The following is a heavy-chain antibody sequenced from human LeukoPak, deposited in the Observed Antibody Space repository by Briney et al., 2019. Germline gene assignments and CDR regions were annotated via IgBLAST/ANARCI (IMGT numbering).Heavy chain of an antibody. CDR2: ISGSGGST. J-gene: IGHJ4*01. CDR3: AKRGGRGRTMIVEVIRYYFDY. D-gene: IGHD3-22*01. CDR1: GFTFDNYA. V-gene: IGHV3-23*01. Sequence: GVSLRLSCAASGFTFDNYAMSWVRQAPGKGLEWVSGISGSGGSTYYADSVKGRFTISRDNSKNTLYLQMNSLRVEDTAVYYCAKRGGRGRTMIVEVIRYYFDYWGQGTLVTVSS.